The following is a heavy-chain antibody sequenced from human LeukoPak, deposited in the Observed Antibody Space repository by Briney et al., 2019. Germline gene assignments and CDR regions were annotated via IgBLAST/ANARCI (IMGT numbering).Heavy chain of an antibody. D-gene: IGHD3-22*01. Sequence: PGASLRLSCAASGFTFSSHGMNWVRQAPGKGLEWVSSVSSSSRYMYYADSVQGRFTIFRDNAENSLFLQMNSLRAEDTAVYYCARESYVSSGYYPRDFDYWGQGTLVTVSS. J-gene: IGHJ4*02. CDR1: GFTFSSHG. CDR2: VSSSSRYM. V-gene: IGHV3-21*01. CDR3: ARESYVSSGYYPRDFDY.